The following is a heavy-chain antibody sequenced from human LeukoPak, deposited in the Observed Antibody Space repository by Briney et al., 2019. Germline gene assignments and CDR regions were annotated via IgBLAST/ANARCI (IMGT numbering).Heavy chain of an antibody. CDR1: GFTSSTYS. Sequence: GGPLRLSCVASGFTSSTYSVYWVRQAPGKGLEWVSSISTSSNYIYYADSVKGRFTISRDNAKNSLYLQMHSLRAEDTAVYFCARVVGPAGTCFDYWGQGTLVTVSS. V-gene: IGHV3-21*01. CDR2: ISTSSNYI. J-gene: IGHJ4*02. CDR3: ARVVGPAGTCFDY. D-gene: IGHD2-2*01.